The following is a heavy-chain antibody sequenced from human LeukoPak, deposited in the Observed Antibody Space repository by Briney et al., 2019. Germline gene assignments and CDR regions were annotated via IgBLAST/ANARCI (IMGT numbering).Heavy chain of an antibody. CDR3: ARDWDNRGFDY. CDR1: GYSISSGYY. D-gene: IGHD3-10*01. Sequence: SETLSLTCTVSGYSISSGYYWGWIRQPPGNGLEWIGSIYHSGSTYYNPSLKSRVTISVDTSKNQFSLKLSSVTAADTAVYYCARDWDNRGFDYWGQGTLVTVSS. V-gene: IGHV4-38-2*02. CDR2: IYHSGST. J-gene: IGHJ4*02.